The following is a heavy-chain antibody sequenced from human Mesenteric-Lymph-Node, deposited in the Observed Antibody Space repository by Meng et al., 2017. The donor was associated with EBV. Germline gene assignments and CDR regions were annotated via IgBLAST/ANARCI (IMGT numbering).Heavy chain of an antibody. V-gene: IGHV4-4*02. Sequence: QVQLQESGPGLVKPSGTLSLTCAVSSGSISSSNWWSWVRQPPGKGLEWIGEIYHNGNTNYNPSLKSRVTISVDKSKNQFSLKLNSVTAADTAVYYCVRADSSGPWHFDYWGQGTLVTVSS. J-gene: IGHJ4*02. D-gene: IGHD3-22*01. CDR2: IYHNGNT. CDR1: SGSISSSNW. CDR3: VRADSSGPWHFDY.